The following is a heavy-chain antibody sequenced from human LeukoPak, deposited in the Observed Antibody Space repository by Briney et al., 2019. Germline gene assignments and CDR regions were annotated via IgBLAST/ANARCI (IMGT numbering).Heavy chain of an antibody. Sequence: GGSLRLSRAASGFTFDDYGMSWVRQAPGKGLEWVSGINWNGGSTGYADSVKGRFTISRDNAKNSLYLQMNSPRAEDTALYYCARVLGCTNGVCPYYYYYYMDVWGKGTTVTVSS. CDR2: INWNGGST. CDR3: ARVLGCTNGVCPYYYYYYMDV. J-gene: IGHJ6*03. D-gene: IGHD2-8*01. CDR1: GFTFDDYG. V-gene: IGHV3-20*04.